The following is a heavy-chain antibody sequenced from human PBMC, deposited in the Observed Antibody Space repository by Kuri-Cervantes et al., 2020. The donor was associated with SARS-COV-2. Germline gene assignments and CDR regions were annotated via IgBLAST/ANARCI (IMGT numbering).Heavy chain of an antibody. Sequence: GESLKISCAASGFTFDDYDMNWVRQAPDKGLEWVSGINWNGGSTNYADSVKGRFTISRDNAKNSLYLQMNSLRVEDTAVYYCARDLRLGKSLDYWGQGTLVTVSS. V-gene: IGHV3-20*04. CDR2: INWNGGST. D-gene: IGHD7-27*01. CDR1: GFTFDDYD. J-gene: IGHJ4*02. CDR3: ARDLRLGKSLDY.